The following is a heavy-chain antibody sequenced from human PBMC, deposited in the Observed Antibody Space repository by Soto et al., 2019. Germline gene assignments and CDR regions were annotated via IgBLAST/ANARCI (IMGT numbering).Heavy chain of an antibody. CDR1: WCTFVGLC. CDR3: ASAITMVRGPFDY. V-gene: IGHV3-33*01. J-gene: IGHJ4*02. D-gene: IGHD3-10*01. Sequence: RLPWAASWCTFVGLCVRRISNTTGKGLEWVAVIWYDGSNKYYADSVKGRFTISRDNSKNTLYLQMNSLRAEDTAVYYCASAITMVRGPFDYWGQGTLVTVSS. CDR2: IWYDGSNK.